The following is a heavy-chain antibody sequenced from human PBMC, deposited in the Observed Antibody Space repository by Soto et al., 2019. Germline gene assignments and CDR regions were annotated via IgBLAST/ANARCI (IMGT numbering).Heavy chain of an antibody. Sequence: QITLKESGPTLVKPTQTLTLTCTFSGLSLSTTGVGVGWIRQPPGKAPEWLALIYWDGDKGYSPPLQSRITITKDTSKNQVVFTMTNMDPVDTATYYCVQSRCGGDFLQHYSSHSYCGLDVWGQWTTVPVSS. D-gene: IGHD2-21*02. CDR3: VQSRCGGDFLQHYSSHSYCGLDV. J-gene: IGHJ6*02. CDR1: GLSLSTTGVG. CDR2: IYWDGDK. V-gene: IGHV2-5*02.